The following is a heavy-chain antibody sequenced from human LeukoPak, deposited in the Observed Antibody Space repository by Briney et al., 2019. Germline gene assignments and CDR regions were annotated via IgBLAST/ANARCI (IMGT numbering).Heavy chain of an antibody. V-gene: IGHV4-61*02. CDR3: ARGYCSSTSCYAYNWFDP. D-gene: IGHD2-2*01. CDR2: IYTSGST. CDR1: GGSISSGSYY. J-gene: IGHJ5*02. Sequence: SETLSLTCTVSGGSISSGSYYWSWVRQPAGKGLEWIGRIYTSGSTNYNPSLKSRVTISVDTSKNQFSLKLSSVTAADTAVYYCARGYCSSTSCYAYNWFDPWGQGTLVTVSS.